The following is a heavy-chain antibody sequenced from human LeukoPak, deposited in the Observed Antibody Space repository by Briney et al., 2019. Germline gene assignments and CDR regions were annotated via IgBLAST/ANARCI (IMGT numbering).Heavy chain of an antibody. CDR1: GGSISSSSYY. J-gene: IGHJ4*02. CDR3: ARDPGFVVVVPAAKQGQNYFDY. Sequence: SETLSLTCTVSGGSISSSSYYWGWIRQPPGKGLEWIGSIYYSGSTYYNPPLKSRVTISVDTSKNQSSLKLSSVTAADTAVYYCARDPGFVVVVPAAKQGQNYFDYWGQGTLVTVSS. D-gene: IGHD2-2*01. V-gene: IGHV4-39*07. CDR2: IYYSGST.